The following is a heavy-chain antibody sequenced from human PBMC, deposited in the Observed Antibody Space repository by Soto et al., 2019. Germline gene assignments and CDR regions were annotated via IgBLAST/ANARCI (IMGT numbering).Heavy chain of an antibody. V-gene: IGHV4-39*07. Sequence: SETLSLTCTVSGGSISSGGYSWVWIRQPPGKGLEWIGSIYHSGSTSYDPSLKSRASILVDTSKNQFSLRLTSVTAADTAVYYCATGRISRGLDVWGQGTTVTVSS. CDR1: GGSISSGGYS. J-gene: IGHJ6*02. CDR2: IYHSGST. CDR3: ATGRISRGLDV.